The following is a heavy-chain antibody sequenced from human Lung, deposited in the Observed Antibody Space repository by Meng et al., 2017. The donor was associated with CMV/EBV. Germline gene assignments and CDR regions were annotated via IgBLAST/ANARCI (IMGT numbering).Heavy chain of an antibody. Sequence: QVPRGHVGVSAKHPGASVQVSCKASKLPCNCYDIHWGRQAPGQGLEWMGLVSPKTGDTNFAQKFHGRVTLTRDTSINTAYLGLNRLTSDDTAVYYCARTLAGPFDSWGQGTLVTVSS. CDR1: KLPCNCYD. D-gene: IGHD2/OR15-2a*01. V-gene: IGHV1-2*02. J-gene: IGHJ4*02. CDR3: ARTLAGPFDS. CDR2: VSPKTGDT.